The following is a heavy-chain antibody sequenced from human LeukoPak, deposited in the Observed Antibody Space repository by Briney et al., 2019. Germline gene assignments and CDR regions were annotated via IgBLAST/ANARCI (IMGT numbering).Heavy chain of an antibody. Sequence: ASETLSLTCTVSGGSINNYYWSWIRQPPGKGLEWIGYIYYRGSTNYNPSLKSRVTFSVDTSKNQFSLKLNSVTAADTAVYYCATTLPASGWYYFDYWGQGTLVTVSS. CDR3: ATTLPASGWYYFDY. CDR2: IYYRGST. CDR1: GGSINNYY. V-gene: IGHV4-59*01. D-gene: IGHD6-19*01. J-gene: IGHJ4*02.